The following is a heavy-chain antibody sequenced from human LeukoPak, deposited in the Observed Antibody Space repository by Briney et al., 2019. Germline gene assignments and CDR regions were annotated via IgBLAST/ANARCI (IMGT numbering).Heavy chain of an antibody. CDR2: ISNDGVSE. CDR3: ARDGVGTSLDY. V-gene: IGHV3-30*03. CDR1: GFTFSAYG. J-gene: IGHJ4*02. D-gene: IGHD3/OR15-3a*01. Sequence: TGGSLRLSCVTSGFTFSAYGMQWVRQAPGKGLEWVAVISNDGVSEHYADSVKGRFTISRDNSKNTLYLQMNSLRAEDTAVYYCARDGVGTSLDYWGQGTLVTVSS.